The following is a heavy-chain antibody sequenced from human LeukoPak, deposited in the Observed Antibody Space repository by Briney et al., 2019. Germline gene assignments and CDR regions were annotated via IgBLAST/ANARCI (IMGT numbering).Heavy chain of an antibody. D-gene: IGHD1-1*01. Sequence: ASVKVSCKASGYTFTAYYIHWVRQAPGQGLEWMGRINPNSGGTDFAQKFRGRVTMTRDTSITTAYMQLISLRSDDTAVYYCARLDTDNYRWGQGTLVTVSS. J-gene: IGHJ4*02. V-gene: IGHV1-2*06. CDR3: ARLDTDNYR. CDR1: GYTFTAYY. CDR2: INPNSGGT.